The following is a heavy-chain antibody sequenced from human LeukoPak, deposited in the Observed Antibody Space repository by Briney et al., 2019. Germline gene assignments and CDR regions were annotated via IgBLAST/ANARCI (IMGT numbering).Heavy chain of an antibody. D-gene: IGHD3-22*01. CDR1: GFTFNSYA. V-gene: IGHV3-23*01. Sequence: PGGSLRLSCAASGFTFNSYAMRWPRQAPGKGLEWVSTISDSGGSTYYADSVKGRFTISRDNSKNTLYLQMNSLRAEDTAVYYCAKDGGGYDTSGYYYGDYWGQGTLVTASS. J-gene: IGHJ4*02. CDR3: AKDGGGYDTSGYYYGDY. CDR2: ISDSGGST.